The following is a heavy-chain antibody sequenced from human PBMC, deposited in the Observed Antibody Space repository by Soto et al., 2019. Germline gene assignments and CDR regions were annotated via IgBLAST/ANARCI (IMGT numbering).Heavy chain of an antibody. CDR2: INSDGSST. CDR1: GFTFSSYW. Sequence: EVQLVESGGGLVQPGGSLRLSCAASGFTFSSYWMHWVRQAPGKGLVWVSRINSDGSSTSYADSVKGRFSISRDNAKNTLYLEINSLRAEDTAVYYCARDREGGSYPDYWGQGTLVTVSS. J-gene: IGHJ4*02. D-gene: IGHD1-26*01. V-gene: IGHV3-74*01. CDR3: ARDREGGSYPDY.